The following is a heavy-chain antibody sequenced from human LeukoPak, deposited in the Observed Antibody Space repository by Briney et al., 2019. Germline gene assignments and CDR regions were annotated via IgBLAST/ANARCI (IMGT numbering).Heavy chain of an antibody. J-gene: IGHJ4*02. CDR2: ISGSGGST. CDR3: AKGRYYDILTGYYFDY. Sequence: PGGSLRLSCAASGFTFSSYAMSWVRQAPGKGLEWVSAISGSGGSTYYADPVKGRFTISRDNSKNTLYLQMNSLRAEDTAVYYCAKGRYYDILTGYYFDYWGQGTLVTVSS. CDR1: GFTFSSYA. V-gene: IGHV3-23*01. D-gene: IGHD3-9*01.